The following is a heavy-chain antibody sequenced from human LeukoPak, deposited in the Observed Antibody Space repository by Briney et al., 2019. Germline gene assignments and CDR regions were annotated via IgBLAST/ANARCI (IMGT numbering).Heavy chain of an antibody. CDR1: GGSISSYW. Sequence: SETLSLTCTVSGGSISSYWWTWIRQPPGKGLEWIGYIYYSGSANHNPSLKSRVTISVDTSKNQFSLKISSVTAADTAVYYCARALQGYNPGFLDYWGQGTLVTVSS. J-gene: IGHJ4*02. CDR3: ARALQGYNPGFLDY. V-gene: IGHV4-59*01. D-gene: IGHD5-24*01. CDR2: IYYSGSA.